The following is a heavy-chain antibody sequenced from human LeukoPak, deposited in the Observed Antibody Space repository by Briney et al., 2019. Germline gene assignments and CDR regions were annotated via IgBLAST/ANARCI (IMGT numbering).Heavy chain of an antibody. J-gene: IGHJ5*02. V-gene: IGHV4-34*01. Sequence: SETLSLTCAVYGGSFSGYYWSWIRQPPGKGLEWIGEINHSGSTNYNPSLKSRVTISVDTSKNQFSLKLSSVTAADTAVYYCVRWGYNWLDPWGQGTLVTVSS. CDR3: VRWGYNWLDP. D-gene: IGHD1-26*01. CDR1: GGSFSGYY. CDR2: INHSGST.